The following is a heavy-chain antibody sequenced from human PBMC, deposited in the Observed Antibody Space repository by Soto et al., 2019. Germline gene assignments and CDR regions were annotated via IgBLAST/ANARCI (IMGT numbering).Heavy chain of an antibody. V-gene: IGHV4-39*01. CDR1: GGSISSSSYY. CDR3: ARRGEWEPNYYYSYGMDV. J-gene: IGHJ6*02. Sequence: QLQLQESGPGLVKPSETLSLTCTVSGGSISSSSYYWGWIRQPPGKGLEWIGSIYYSGSTYYNPSLKSRVAISVDTSKNQFSLKLSSVTAADTAVYYCARRGEWEPNYYYSYGMDVWGQGTTVTVSS. CDR2: IYYSGST. D-gene: IGHD1-26*01.